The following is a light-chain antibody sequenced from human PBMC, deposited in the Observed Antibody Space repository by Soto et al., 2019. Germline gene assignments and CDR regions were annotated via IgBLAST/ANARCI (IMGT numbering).Light chain of an antibody. CDR1: SSDVGGYNY. V-gene: IGLV2-14*01. J-gene: IGLJ3*02. Sequence: QSALTQPASVSGSPGQSITISCTGTSSDVGGYNYVSWYHQHPGKAPKLMIYEVSNRPSGVSNRFSGSKSGTTASLTISGLRATDEADYYCSSYTRSSTGVFGGGTKLTVL. CDR2: EVS. CDR3: SSYTRSSTGV.